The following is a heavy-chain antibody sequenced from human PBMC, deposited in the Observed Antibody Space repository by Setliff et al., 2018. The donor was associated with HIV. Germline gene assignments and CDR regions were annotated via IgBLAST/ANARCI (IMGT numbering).Heavy chain of an antibody. CDR3: ARDRGGSSYFDY. Sequence: GGSLRLSCAASGFTFSSYWMSWVRQAPGKGLEWVANIKHDGSEKYYVDSVKGRFTVSRDNAKDSLYLQMNSLRAEDTAVYYCARDRGGSSYFDYWGQGTLVTVSS. J-gene: IGHJ4*02. CDR2: IKHDGSEK. D-gene: IGHD1-26*01. CDR1: GFTFSSYW. V-gene: IGHV3-7*01.